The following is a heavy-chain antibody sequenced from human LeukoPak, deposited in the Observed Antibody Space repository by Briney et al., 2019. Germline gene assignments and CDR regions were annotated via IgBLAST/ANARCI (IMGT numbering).Heavy chain of an antibody. J-gene: IGHJ4*02. CDR2: IRSKANSYAT. Sequence: GGSLKLSCAASGFTFSDSAVHWARQASGKGLEWVGRIRSKANSYATAYAASVKGRFTISRDDSKNTAYLQMNSLKTEDTAVYYCTRHAGHLFDYWGQGTLVTVSS. CDR3: TRHAGHLFDY. V-gene: IGHV3-73*01. CDR1: GFTFSDSA.